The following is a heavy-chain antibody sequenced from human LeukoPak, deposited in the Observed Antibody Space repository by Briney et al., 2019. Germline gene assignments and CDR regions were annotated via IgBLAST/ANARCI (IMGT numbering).Heavy chain of an antibody. CDR3: ARAAVAGMGSGWFDP. J-gene: IGHJ5*02. D-gene: IGHD6-19*01. V-gene: IGHV4-34*01. Sequence: GSLRLSCAASGFTFSTYWMSWVRQPPGKGLEWIGEINHSGSTNYNPSLKSRVTISVDTSKNQFSLKLSSVTAADTAVYYCARAAVAGMGSGWFDPWGQGTLVTVSS. CDR2: INHSGST. CDR1: GFTFSTYW.